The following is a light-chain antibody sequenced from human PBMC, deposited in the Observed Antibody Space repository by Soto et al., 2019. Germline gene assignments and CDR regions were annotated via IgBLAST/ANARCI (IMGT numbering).Light chain of an antibody. V-gene: IGLV2-23*03. CDR2: EGT. J-gene: IGLJ2*01. CDR3: CSYAGRSTFRVV. CDR1: SSDVGSYNL. Sequence: QSALTQPASVSGSPGQSITISCTGTSSDVGSYNLVSWYQQHPGKAPKLMIYEGTLRPSGFSNRCSGSKSGNTASLTISGLQVEDEGDYYCCSYAGRSTFRVVFGGGTKLTVL.